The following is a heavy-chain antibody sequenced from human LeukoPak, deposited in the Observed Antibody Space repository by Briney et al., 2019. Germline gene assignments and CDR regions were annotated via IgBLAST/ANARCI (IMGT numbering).Heavy chain of an antibody. CDR1: GYTFTSYG. Sequence: ASVKVSCKASGYTFTSYGISWVRQAPGQGLEWMGWISAYNGNTNYAQKLQGRVTMTTDTSTSTAYMELRSLRSDDTAVYYCARASGLGILGYYYYYMDVWGKGTTVTVSS. CDR2: ISAYNGNT. J-gene: IGHJ6*03. D-gene: IGHD7-27*01. CDR3: ARASGLGILGYYYYYMDV. V-gene: IGHV1-18*01.